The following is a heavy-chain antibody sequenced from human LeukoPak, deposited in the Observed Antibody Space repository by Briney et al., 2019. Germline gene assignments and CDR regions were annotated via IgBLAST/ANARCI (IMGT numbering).Heavy chain of an antibody. CDR1: GGSISSYY. CDR3: ARDLADDSWYRFDY. V-gene: IGHV4-4*07. Sequence: MTSETLSLTCTVSGGSISSYYWSWIRQPAGKGLEWIGRIYTSGSTNYNPSLKSRVTMSVDTSKNQFSLKLSSVTAADTAVYYCARDLADDSWYRFDYWGQGNLVTVSS. J-gene: IGHJ4*02. D-gene: IGHD6-13*01. CDR2: IYTSGST.